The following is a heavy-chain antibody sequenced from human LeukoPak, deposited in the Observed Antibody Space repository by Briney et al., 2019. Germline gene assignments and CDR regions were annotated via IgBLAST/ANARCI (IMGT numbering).Heavy chain of an antibody. CDR2: INDSGST. CDR1: GFTVSSNS. Sequence: GSLRLSCTVSGFTVSSNSMSWVRQPPGKGLEWIGEINDSGSTTYNPSLNSRVTMAVDTSKNQFSLKLSSVTAADTAVYYCARPFETRKFLSFWGQGIRVTVSS. J-gene: IGHJ4*02. V-gene: IGHV4-34*01. CDR3: ARPFETRKFLSF. D-gene: IGHD2/OR15-2a*01.